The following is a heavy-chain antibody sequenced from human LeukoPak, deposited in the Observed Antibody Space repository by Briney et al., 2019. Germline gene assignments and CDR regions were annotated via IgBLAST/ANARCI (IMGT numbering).Heavy chain of an antibody. CDR1: GGSISSSSYY. Sequence: SETLSLTCTVSGGSISSSSYYWGWIRQPPGKGLEWIGSIYYSGSTNYNPSLKSRVTISVDTSKNQFSLKLSSVTAADTAAYYCARYCSSTSCLKYYFDYWGQGTLVTVSS. J-gene: IGHJ4*02. CDR3: ARYCSSTSCLKYYFDY. D-gene: IGHD2-2*01. CDR2: IYYSGST. V-gene: IGHV4-39*01.